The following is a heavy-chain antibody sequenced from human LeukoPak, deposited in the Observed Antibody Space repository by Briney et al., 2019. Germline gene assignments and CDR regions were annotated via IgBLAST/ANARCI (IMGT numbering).Heavy chain of an antibody. Sequence: GASVKVSCKASGYTFTGHYMHWVRQAPGQGLEWMGWINPNSGGTNYAQKFQGRVTMTRDTSINTAYMEMSRLRSDDTAVYYCARVGGQHLVIWPFDYWGQGALVTVSS. CDR2: INPNSGGT. J-gene: IGHJ4*02. D-gene: IGHD6-13*01. CDR1: GYTFTGHY. CDR3: ARVGGQHLVIWPFDY. V-gene: IGHV1-2*02.